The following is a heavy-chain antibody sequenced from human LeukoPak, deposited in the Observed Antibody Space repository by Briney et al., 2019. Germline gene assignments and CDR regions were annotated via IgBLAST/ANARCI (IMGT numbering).Heavy chain of an antibody. Sequence: ASVKVSCKASGYTFTSYGISWVRQAPGQGLEWMGWISAYSGNTNYAQKLQGRVTMTTDTSTSTAYMELRSLRSDDTAVYYCARDAIAAAGEYYYYYYGMDVWGQGTTVTVSS. CDR3: ARDAIAAAGEYYYYYYGMDV. CDR2: ISAYSGNT. J-gene: IGHJ6*02. CDR1: GYTFTSYG. D-gene: IGHD6-13*01. V-gene: IGHV1-18*01.